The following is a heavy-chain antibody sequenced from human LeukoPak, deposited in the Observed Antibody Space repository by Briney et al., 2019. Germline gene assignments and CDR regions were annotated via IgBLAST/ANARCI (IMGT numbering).Heavy chain of an antibody. CDR2: IYTSGST. J-gene: IGHJ5*02. CDR1: GGSISSGSYY. V-gene: IGHV4-61*02. Sequence: SETLSLTCTVSGGSISSGSYYWSWIRQPAGKGLEWIGRIYTSGSTNYNPSLKSRVTISVDTSKNQFSLKLSSVTAADTAVYYCARTVVVVPAAGERFDPWGQGTLVTVSS. CDR3: ARTVVVVPAAGERFDP. D-gene: IGHD2-2*01.